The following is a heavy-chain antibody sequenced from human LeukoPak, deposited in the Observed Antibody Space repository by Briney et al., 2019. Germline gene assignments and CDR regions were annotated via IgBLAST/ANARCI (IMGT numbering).Heavy chain of an antibody. Sequence: SQALSLTCTVSVGSLSSGSCYWSWIRQPAGKGLECLGRVYTSGSTNYNPYLKGRVTISAATAKNQFSLKLSSVTAADPAVYYCARETTMIVVVITDAFDIWGQGTMVTVSS. CDR3: ARETTMIVVVITDAFDI. J-gene: IGHJ3*02. V-gene: IGHV4-61*02. CDR1: VGSLSSGSCY. D-gene: IGHD3-22*01. CDR2: VYTSGST.